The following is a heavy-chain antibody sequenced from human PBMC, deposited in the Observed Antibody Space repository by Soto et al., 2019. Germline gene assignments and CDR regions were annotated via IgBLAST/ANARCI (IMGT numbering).Heavy chain of an antibody. V-gene: IGHV3-30*18. D-gene: IGHD3-16*01. CDR1: GFAFRSYA. CDR2: ISYDGGNI. CDR3: AKGILSATIGPYAMDV. J-gene: IGHJ6*02. Sequence: GGSLRLSCEASGFAFRSYAMHWVRQAPGKGLEWVGVISYDGGNIYYADSVKGRFTISRDNSKNTLYVQVNSLRPEDTAVYYCAKGILSATIGPYAMDVWGQGTTVTVSS.